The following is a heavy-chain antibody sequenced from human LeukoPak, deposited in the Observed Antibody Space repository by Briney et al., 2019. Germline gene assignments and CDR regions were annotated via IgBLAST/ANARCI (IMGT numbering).Heavy chain of an antibody. Sequence: PSETLSLTCAVYGGSFSGYYWSWIRQPPGKGLEWIGEINHSGSTNNNPSLKSRVTISVDTSNSQFSLKLSSVTAADTAVYYCARTYGPFDYWGQGTLVTVSS. V-gene: IGHV4-34*01. CDR1: GGSFSGYY. CDR2: INHSGST. D-gene: IGHD3-10*01. CDR3: ARTYGPFDY. J-gene: IGHJ4*02.